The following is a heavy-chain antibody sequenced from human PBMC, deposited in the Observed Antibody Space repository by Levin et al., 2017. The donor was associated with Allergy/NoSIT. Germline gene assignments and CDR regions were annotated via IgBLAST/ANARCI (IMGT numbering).Heavy chain of an antibody. CDR1: GFTFSIYG. J-gene: IGHJ6*03. Sequence: SCAASGFTFSIYGIYWVRQAPGKGLEWVAIISSDGSYISYGDSVKGRFTVSRDNSKNTLYLQMNSLRPEDTAVYYCAKGGDMDVWGKGTTVTVSS. CDR2: ISSDGSYI. V-gene: IGHV3-30*18. D-gene: IGHD3-10*01. CDR3: AKGGDMDV.